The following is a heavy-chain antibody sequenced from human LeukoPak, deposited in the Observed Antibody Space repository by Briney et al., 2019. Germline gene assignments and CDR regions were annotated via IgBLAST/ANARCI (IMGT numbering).Heavy chain of an antibody. J-gene: IGHJ6*02. Sequence: GAAVNVSRKDSGYTFTSYDINWVRQATGQGIEWLGRMNPNSCNTGYAQKFQGRVTMTRNTSISTAYMELSSLRSEDTAVYYCARTAAEWFGEFLYYYYGMDVWGQGTTVTVSS. CDR1: GYTFTSYD. CDR3: ARTAAEWFGEFLYYYYGMDV. CDR2: MNPNSCNT. D-gene: IGHD3-10*01. V-gene: IGHV1-8*01.